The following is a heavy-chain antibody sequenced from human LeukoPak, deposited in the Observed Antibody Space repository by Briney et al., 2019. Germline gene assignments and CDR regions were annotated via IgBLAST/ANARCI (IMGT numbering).Heavy chain of an antibody. J-gene: IGHJ2*01. V-gene: IGHV4-30-4*08. Sequence: PSETLSLTCTVSGGSISSGDYYWSRIRQPPGKGLEWIGYIYYSGSTYYNPSLKSRVTISVDTSKNQFSLKLSSVTAADTAVYYCARDGYSYGYGWYFDLWGRGTLVTVSS. D-gene: IGHD5-18*01. CDR2: IYYSGST. CDR3: ARDGYSYGYGWYFDL. CDR1: GGSISSGDYY.